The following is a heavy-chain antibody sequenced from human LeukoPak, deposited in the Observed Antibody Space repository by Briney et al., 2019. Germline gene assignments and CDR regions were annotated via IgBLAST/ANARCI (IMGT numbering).Heavy chain of an antibody. CDR2: LHADGVEQ. CDR3: ARGGYSFDY. Sequence: GGSLRLSCAASGFILSGYWMTWVRQAPGKGLEWVARLHADGVEQNYVDSVTGRLTMSRDNAKNSLDLQMNSLRVEDTAVYYCARGGYSFDYLGQGTLVAVSS. CDR1: GFILSGYW. V-gene: IGHV3-7*01. D-gene: IGHD5-18*01. J-gene: IGHJ4*02.